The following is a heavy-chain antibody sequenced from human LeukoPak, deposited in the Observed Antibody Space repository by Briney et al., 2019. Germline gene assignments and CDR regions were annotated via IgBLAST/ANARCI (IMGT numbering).Heavy chain of an antibody. CDR1: GGSISSSSYY. D-gene: IGHD2-2*02. Sequence: PSETLSLTCTVSGGSISSSSYYWGWIRQPPGKGLEWIGSIYYSGSTYYNPSLKSRVTISVDTSKNQFSLKLSSVTAADTAVYYCARVGADRYCSSTSCYISEYYFDYWGQGTLVTVSS. CDR3: ARVGADRYCSSTSCYISEYYFDY. V-gene: IGHV4-39*07. CDR2: IYYSGST. J-gene: IGHJ4*02.